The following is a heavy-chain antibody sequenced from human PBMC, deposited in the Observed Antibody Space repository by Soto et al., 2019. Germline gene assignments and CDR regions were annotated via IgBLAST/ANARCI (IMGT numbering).Heavy chain of an antibody. CDR1: GFTFSSYG. Sequence: QVQLVESGGGVVQPGRSLRLSCAASGFTFSSYGMHWVRQAPGKGLEWVAVISYDGSNKYYADSVKGRFTISRDNSKNTLYLQMNSLRAEDTAVYYCAKDRQWLVPVLDYWGQGTLVTVSS. CDR2: ISYDGSNK. D-gene: IGHD6-19*01. J-gene: IGHJ4*02. CDR3: AKDRQWLVPVLDY. V-gene: IGHV3-30*18.